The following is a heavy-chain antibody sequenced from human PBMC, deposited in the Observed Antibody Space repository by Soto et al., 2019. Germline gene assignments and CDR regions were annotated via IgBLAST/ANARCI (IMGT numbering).Heavy chain of an antibody. CDR3: ARYGPWGDGYNP. CDR2: IYYSGST. CDR1: GGSISSGGYY. Sequence: QVQLQESGPGLVKPSPTLSLTCTVSGGSISSGGYYWSWIRQHPGKGLEWIGYIYYSGSTYYNPFLKSRVTISVDTSKNQFSLKLSSVTAADTAVYYCARYGPWGDGYNPWGQGTLVTVSS. V-gene: IGHV4-31*03. J-gene: IGHJ4*02. D-gene: IGHD5-12*01.